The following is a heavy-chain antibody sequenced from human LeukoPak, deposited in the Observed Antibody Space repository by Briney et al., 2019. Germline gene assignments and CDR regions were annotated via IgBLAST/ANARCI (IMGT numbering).Heavy chain of an antibody. CDR3: ARDRGARTIFGVVIPFDY. CDR1: GFTLSNYW. J-gene: IGHJ4*02. CDR2: INSDGRST. Sequence: PWGSLRLSCAASGFTLSNYWMHWVRQVPGKGLVWVSHINSDGRSTHYADSVKGRFTISRDDAKNTLYLQMNSLRAEDTAVYYCARDRGARTIFGVVIPFDYWGQGTLVTVSS. D-gene: IGHD3-3*01. V-gene: IGHV3-74*01.